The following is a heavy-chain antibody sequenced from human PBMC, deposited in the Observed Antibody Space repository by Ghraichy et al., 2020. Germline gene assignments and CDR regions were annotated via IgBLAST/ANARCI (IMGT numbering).Heavy chain of an antibody. CDR1: GFSFSGYY. D-gene: IGHD3-10*01. CDR2: INPGSGGT. CDR3: ARVRGNKVPYDY. J-gene: IGHJ4*02. V-gene: IGHV1-2*02. Sequence: ASVKVSCKASGFSFSGYYTHWVRQAPGQGLVWMGWINPGSGGTLYAQKFQGRVTITRDTSINTAYMELTRLRSDDTAMYYCARVRGNKVPYDYWGQGTLVTVSS.